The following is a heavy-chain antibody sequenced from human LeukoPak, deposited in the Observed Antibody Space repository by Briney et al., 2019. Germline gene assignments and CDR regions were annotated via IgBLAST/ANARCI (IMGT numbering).Heavy chain of an antibody. V-gene: IGHV1-2*02. D-gene: IGHD6-25*01. CDR3: AVSVQAASIPAFDY. Sequence: GASVKVSCRASGDTLTVHNMHWMRQAPGQGLEWMGWIHPSSGGTKYAQKFQGRVTMTRATSIRTASMELSSLRSDDTAVYYSAVSVQAASIPAFDYWGQGALVTVSS. J-gene: IGHJ4*02. CDR1: GDTLTVHN. CDR2: IHPSSGGT.